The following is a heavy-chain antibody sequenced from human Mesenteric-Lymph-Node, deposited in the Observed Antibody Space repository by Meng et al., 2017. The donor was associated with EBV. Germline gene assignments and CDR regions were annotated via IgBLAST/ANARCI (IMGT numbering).Heavy chain of an antibody. CDR2: MYYSGIT. V-gene: IGHV4-61*01. CDR1: GYSFNSESKY. CDR3: ARDLGYSGYYPAY. Sequence: QWQQAGPGLVNPPVPRALTFPVLGYSFNSESKYWTWIRQSQGKGLEWIGYMYYSGITKYNPSLKSRVTISVDTSKNQFSLKLSSVTAADTALYYCARDLGYSGYYPAYWGQGTLVTVSS. D-gene: IGHD5-12*01. J-gene: IGHJ4*02.